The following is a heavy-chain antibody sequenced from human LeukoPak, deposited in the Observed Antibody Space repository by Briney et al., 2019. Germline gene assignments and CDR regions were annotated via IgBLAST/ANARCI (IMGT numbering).Heavy chain of an antibody. D-gene: IGHD3-9*01. J-gene: IGHJ6*03. CDR1: GGSISSSSYY. CDR2: IYYSGST. Sequence: PSETLSLTCTVSGGSISSSSYYWGWIRQPPGKGLEWIGSIYYSGSTYYNPSLKSRVTISVDTSKNQFSLKLSSVTAADTAVYYCARAAPYYDILTGYWRDYYYYYMDVWGKGTTVTVSS. V-gene: IGHV4-39*07. CDR3: ARAAPYYDILTGYWRDYYYYYMDV.